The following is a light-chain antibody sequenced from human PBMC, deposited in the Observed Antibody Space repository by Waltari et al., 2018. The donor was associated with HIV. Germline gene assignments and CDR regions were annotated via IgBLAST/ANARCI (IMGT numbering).Light chain of an antibody. V-gene: IGKV1-5*03. CDR1: QNIGNF. Sequence: DIRMTQSPSTLSAFIGDRVTISCRASQNIGNFLAWYQQKPGKAPKLLISLASSRERGVPIRFSGSGSGSDFSLTISGLQYEDFATYYCQQLETYYIFGQGTRLE. CDR2: LAS. J-gene: IGKJ2*01. CDR3: QQLETYYI.